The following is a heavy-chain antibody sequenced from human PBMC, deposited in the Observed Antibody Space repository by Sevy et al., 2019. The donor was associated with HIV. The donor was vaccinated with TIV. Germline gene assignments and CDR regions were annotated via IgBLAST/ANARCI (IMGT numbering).Heavy chain of an antibody. D-gene: IGHD3-3*01. CDR1: GFTFSDYY. CDR2: ISSSSYT. CDR3: AREAGGAYYDFWSGHRGAFDI. Sequence: GGSLRLSCAASGFTFSDYYMSWIRQAPGKGLEWVSYISSSSYTNYADFVKGRLTISRDNAKNSLYLQMNSLRAEDTAVYYCAREAGGAYYDFWSGHRGAFDIWGQGTMVTVSS. V-gene: IGHV3-11*06. J-gene: IGHJ3*02.